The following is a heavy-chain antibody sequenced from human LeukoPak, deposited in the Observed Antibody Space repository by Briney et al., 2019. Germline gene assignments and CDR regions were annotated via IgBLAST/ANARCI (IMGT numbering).Heavy chain of an antibody. CDR2: INHSGST. CDR3: ARVMDDYVWGSYRQSFDY. Sequence: SETLSLTCAVYGGSFSGYYWSWIRQPPGKGLEWIGEINHSGSTNYNPSLKSRVTISVDTSKNQFSLKLSSVTAADTAVYYCARVMDDYVWGSYRQSFDYWGQGTLVTVSS. D-gene: IGHD3-16*02. J-gene: IGHJ4*02. CDR1: GGSFSGYY. V-gene: IGHV4-34*01.